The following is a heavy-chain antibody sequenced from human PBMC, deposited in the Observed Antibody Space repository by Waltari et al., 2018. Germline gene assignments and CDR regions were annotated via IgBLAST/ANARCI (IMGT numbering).Heavy chain of an antibody. V-gene: IGHV1-69*01. Sequence: QVQLVQSGAEVKKPGSSVKVSCKASGGTFSSYATSWLRQAPGQGLEWMGGIIPIFGTANYAQKFQGRVTITADESTSTAYMELSSLRSEDTAVYYCARDVDYYDSSGYHGYWGQGTLVTVSS. D-gene: IGHD3-22*01. CDR2: IIPIFGTA. CDR3: ARDVDYYDSSGYHGY. CDR1: GGTFSSYA. J-gene: IGHJ4*02.